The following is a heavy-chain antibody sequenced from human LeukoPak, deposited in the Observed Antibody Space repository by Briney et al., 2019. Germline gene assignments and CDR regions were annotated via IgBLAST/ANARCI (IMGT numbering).Heavy chain of an antibody. CDR1: AGTFSIYA. J-gene: IGHJ5*02. Sequence: SVKVSFKASAGTFSIYAISWGRQAPGPGMGWMWRIIPILGIANYAQKFQGRVTMTEDTSTDTAYMELRNLRSEDTAVYYCATYLRSIVATQMGIDPWGQGTLVTVSS. D-gene: IGHD5-12*01. CDR2: IIPILGIA. CDR3: ATYLRSIVATQMGIDP. V-gene: IGHV1-69*04.